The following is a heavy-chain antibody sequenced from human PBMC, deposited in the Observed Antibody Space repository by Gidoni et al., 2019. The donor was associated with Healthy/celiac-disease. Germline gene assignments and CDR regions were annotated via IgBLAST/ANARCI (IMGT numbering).Heavy chain of an antibody. D-gene: IGHD3-10*01. CDR3: AKDWELRGPLDSLDY. J-gene: IGHJ4*02. CDR2: ISGSGGST. CDR1: GFTFSSYA. V-gene: IGHV3-23*01. Sequence: SCAASGFTFSSYAMSWVRQAPGKGLEWVSAISGSGGSTYYADSVKGRFTISRDNSKNTLYLQMNSLRAEDTAVYYCAKDWELRGPLDSLDYWGQGTLVTVSS.